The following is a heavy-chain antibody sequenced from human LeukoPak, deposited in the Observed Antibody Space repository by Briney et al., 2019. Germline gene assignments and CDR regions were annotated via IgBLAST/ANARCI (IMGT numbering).Heavy chain of an antibody. CDR3: AKDGNWNNVPGDYYYMDV. J-gene: IGHJ6*03. Sequence: GASVTVSCKASGYTFTSHFMHWVRQAPGQGLESMGIINPESDNTAYAQKFQGRITMTGDTSTSTVYMELSSLRSEDTAMYYCAKDGNWNNVPGDYYYMDVWGKGTTVAVSS. CDR1: GYTFTSHF. D-gene: IGHD1/OR15-1a*01. V-gene: IGHV1-46*01. CDR2: INPESDNT.